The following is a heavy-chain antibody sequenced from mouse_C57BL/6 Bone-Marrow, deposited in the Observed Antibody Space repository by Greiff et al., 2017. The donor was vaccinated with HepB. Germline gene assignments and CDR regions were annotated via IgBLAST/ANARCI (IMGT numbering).Heavy chain of an antibody. CDR2: ISYDGSN. J-gene: IGHJ2*01. V-gene: IGHV3-6*01. D-gene: IGHD2-4*01. Sequence: EVQLQQSGPGLVKPSQSLSLTCSVTGYSITSGYYWNWIRQFPGNKLEWMGYISYDGSNNYNPSLKNRISITRDTSKNQFFLKLNSVTTEDTATYYCARDRYDYEAYFDYWGQGTTLTVSS. CDR1: GYSITSGYY. CDR3: ARDRYDYEAYFDY.